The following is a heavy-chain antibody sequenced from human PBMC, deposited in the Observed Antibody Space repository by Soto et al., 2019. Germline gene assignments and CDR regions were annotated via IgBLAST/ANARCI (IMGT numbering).Heavy chain of an antibody. Sequence: SETLSLTCTVSGGSISSGDYYWSWIRQPPGKGLEWIGYIYYSGSTYYNPSLKSRVTISVDTSKNQLSLKLSSVTAAGTAVYYCARSMEMDHILVVTGSFDYWGQGALVTVSS. V-gene: IGHV4-30-4*01. D-gene: IGHD2-21*02. CDR3: ARSMEMDHILVVTGSFDY. J-gene: IGHJ4*02. CDR2: IYYSGST. CDR1: GGSISSGDYY.